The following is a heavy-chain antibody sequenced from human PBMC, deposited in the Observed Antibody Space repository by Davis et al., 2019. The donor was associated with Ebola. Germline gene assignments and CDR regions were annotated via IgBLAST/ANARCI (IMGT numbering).Heavy chain of an antibody. CDR2: INHSGST. CDR3: ARRSYSGEWAFDY. Sequence: SETLSLTCAVYGGSFSGYYWSWIRQPPGKGLEWIGEINHSGSTNYNPSLKSRVTISVDTSKNHFSLEVSSVTAADTAVYYCARRSYSGEWAFDYWGQGTQVTVSS. D-gene: IGHD6-25*01. CDR1: GGSFSGYY. V-gene: IGHV4-34*01. J-gene: IGHJ4*02.